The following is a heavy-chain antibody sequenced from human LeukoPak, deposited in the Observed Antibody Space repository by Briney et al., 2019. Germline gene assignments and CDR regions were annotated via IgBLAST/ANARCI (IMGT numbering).Heavy chain of an antibody. J-gene: IGHJ3*02. CDR3: ARVLAIFGVVIDAFDI. CDR2: IKQDGGET. Sequence: GGSLRLSCAASGFTFSSYWMSWVRQAPGKGLEWVANIKQDGGETYYVDSVKGRFTISRDNAKNSLYLQMNSLRVEDTAVYYCARVLAIFGVVIDAFDIWGQGTMVTVSS. V-gene: IGHV3-7*01. CDR1: GFTFSSYW. D-gene: IGHD3-3*01.